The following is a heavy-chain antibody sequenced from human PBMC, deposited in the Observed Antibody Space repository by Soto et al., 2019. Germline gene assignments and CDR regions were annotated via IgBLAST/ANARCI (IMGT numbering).Heavy chain of an antibody. CDR1: GYSLTANS. CDR3: EMQRSGVVY. J-gene: IGHJ4*02. D-gene: IGHD6-25*01. V-gene: IGHV1-2*04. CDR2: INPNNGGT. Sequence: QVHLVQSGAEVKKPGASVRVSCKASGYSLTANSMHWVRQAPGEGLEWMGCINPNNGGTNYARKFQGWVTVTRDTSICTAFMDLTRLQSDYTAGYYCEMQRSGVVYWGQGTLVTVSS.